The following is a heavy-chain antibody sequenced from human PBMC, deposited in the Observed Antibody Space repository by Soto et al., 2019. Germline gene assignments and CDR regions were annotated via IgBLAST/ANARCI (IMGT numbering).Heavy chain of an antibody. CDR2: IYNSGGT. Sequence: GGSLRLSCAASGFTVSGNYMSWVRQAPGKGLEWVSVIYNSGGTYYADSVKGRFTISRDNSKNTLYLQMNSLRAEDTAVYYCASTRGSSYDYWGQGTLVTVSS. V-gene: IGHV3-53*01. CDR3: ASTRGSSYDY. CDR1: GFTVSGNY. D-gene: IGHD6-6*01. J-gene: IGHJ4*02.